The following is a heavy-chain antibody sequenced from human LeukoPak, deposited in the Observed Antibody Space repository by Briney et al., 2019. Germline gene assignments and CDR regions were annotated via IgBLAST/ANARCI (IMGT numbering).Heavy chain of an antibody. D-gene: IGHD1-1*01. CDR3: ARDHPLAYNWNLPGDC. CDR2: IIPIFGTA. J-gene: IGHJ4*02. V-gene: IGHV1-69*13. Sequence: SVKVSCKASGGTFSSYAISWVRQAPGQGLEWMGGIIPIFGTANYAQKFQGRVTITADESTSTAYMELRSLRSDDTAVYYCARDHPLAYNWNLPGDCWGQGTLVTVSS. CDR1: GGTFSSYA.